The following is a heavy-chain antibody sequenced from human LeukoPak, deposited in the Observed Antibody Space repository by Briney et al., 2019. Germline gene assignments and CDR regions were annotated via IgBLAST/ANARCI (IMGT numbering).Heavy chain of an antibody. CDR3: ARGDGDYVGNDY. CDR1: GYTFTGYY. V-gene: IGHV1-2*02. D-gene: IGHD4-17*01. J-gene: IGHJ4*01. CDR2: INPNTGGT. Sequence: ASVKVSCKASGYTFTGYYMHWVRQAPGPGFEWMGWINPNTGGTHYAQNFQGRVTMTRYTSISTAYMEFSRLKSDDTAVYFCARGDGDYVGNDYWGHGTLVTVSS.